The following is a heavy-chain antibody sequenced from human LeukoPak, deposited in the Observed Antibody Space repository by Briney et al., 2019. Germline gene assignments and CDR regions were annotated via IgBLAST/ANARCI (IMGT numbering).Heavy chain of an antibody. CDR1: GFSFSSYY. J-gene: IGHJ6*02. CDR2: INPDGSER. Sequence: PGGSLRLSCAASGFSFSSYYMSWVRQAPGKGLEWVALINPDGSERYYVDSVKGRFTISRDNAKNSLYLQMDSQRDDDTAMYFCTRDLAAVPGPRMDVWGQGTTVTVSS. D-gene: IGHD6-19*01. V-gene: IGHV3-7*03. CDR3: TRDLAAVPGPRMDV.